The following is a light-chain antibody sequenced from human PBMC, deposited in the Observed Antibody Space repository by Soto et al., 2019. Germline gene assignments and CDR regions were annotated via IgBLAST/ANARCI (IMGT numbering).Light chain of an antibody. J-gene: IGKJ5*01. CDR1: QIVSSY. Sequence: EIVLTQSPSTLSFSPWERSTLSFMASQIVSSYLAWYQQKPGQAPRLLIYDASNRATGIPARFSGSGSGTDFTLTISSLEPEDFAVYYCQQRSNWPPITFGQGTRLEI. CDR2: DAS. V-gene: IGKV3-11*01. CDR3: QQRSNWPPIT.